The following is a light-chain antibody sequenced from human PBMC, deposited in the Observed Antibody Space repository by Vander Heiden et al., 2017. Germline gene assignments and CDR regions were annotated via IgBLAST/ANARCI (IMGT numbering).Light chain of an antibody. Sequence: QSVLTQPPSASGTPGQRVTISCSGSSSNSESNTVNWYQQLPGTAPKLLIYSNNQRPSGVPDRFSGSKSGTSASLAISGLQSEDEADYYCAAWDDSLNGWVFGGGTKLTVL. CDR3: AAWDDSLNGWV. V-gene: IGLV1-44*01. CDR1: SSNSESNT. CDR2: SNN. J-gene: IGLJ3*02.